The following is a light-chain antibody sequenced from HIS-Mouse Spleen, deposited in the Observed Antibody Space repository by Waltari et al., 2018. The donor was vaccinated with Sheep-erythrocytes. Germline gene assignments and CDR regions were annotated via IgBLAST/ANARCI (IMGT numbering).Light chain of an antibody. J-gene: IGLJ1*01. V-gene: IGLV2-23*02. Sequence: QSALTQPASVSGSPGQSITISCTGTSSDVGSYNLVSWYQQHPGKPPKLMIYDVSKRPSGVPDRFSGSKSGNTASLTISGLQAEDEADYYCCSYAGSYNHVFATGTKVTVL. CDR2: DVS. CDR3: CSYAGSYNHV. CDR1: SSDVGSYNL.